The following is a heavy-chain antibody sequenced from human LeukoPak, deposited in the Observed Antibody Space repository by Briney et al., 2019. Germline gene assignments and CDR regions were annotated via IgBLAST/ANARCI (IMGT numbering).Heavy chain of an antibody. CDR1: GFTFSSYA. J-gene: IGHJ4*02. CDR2: ISGSGGST. D-gene: IGHD2-2*01. Sequence: GGSLRLSCAASGFTFSSYAMSWVRQAPGKGLEWVSAISGSGGSTYYADSVKGRFTISRDDSKNSLYLQMSSLRTEDTALYYCAKDSLVPGSYWGQGTLVTVSS. V-gene: IGHV3-23*01. CDR3: AKDSLVPGSY.